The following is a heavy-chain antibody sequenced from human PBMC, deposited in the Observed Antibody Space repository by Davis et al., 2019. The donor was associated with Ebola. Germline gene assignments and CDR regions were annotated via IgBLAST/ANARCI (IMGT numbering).Heavy chain of an antibody. V-gene: IGHV1-18*01. CDR1: GYTFTTYG. CDR3: ARDLGAYGALDV. J-gene: IGHJ6*02. D-gene: IGHD4/OR15-4a*01. Sequence: ASVKVSCKASGYTFTTYGITWVRQAPGQGLEWMGWISAYNGDTSYAQKFQGRVTMTTDTSTSTAYMELRSLRSDDTAVYYCARDLGAYGALDVWGQGTTVTVSS. CDR2: ISAYNGDT.